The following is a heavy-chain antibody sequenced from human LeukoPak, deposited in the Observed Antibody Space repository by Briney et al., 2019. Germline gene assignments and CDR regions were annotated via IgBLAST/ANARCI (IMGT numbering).Heavy chain of an antibody. V-gene: IGHV3-21*01. CDR1: GFTFSDFD. Sequence: GGSLRLSCAASGFTFSDFDMTWVRQAPGKGLEWVSSISSSGSYIYYADSVKGRFTISRDNAKNSLYLQMNSLRAEDTAVYYCARDGQLWDFDYWGQGTLVTVSS. CDR3: ARDGQLWDFDY. D-gene: IGHD5-18*01. J-gene: IGHJ4*02. CDR2: ISSSGSYI.